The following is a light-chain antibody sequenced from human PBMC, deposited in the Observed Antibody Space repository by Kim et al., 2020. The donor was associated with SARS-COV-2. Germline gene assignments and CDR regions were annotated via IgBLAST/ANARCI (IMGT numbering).Light chain of an antibody. CDR2: YDS. CDR1: NIGSKS. V-gene: IGLV3-21*04. Sequence: SYELTQPPAVSEAPGTPARITCGGNNIGSKSVHWYQQKPGQAPVLVIYYDSDRPSGIPERFSGSNSGNTATLTISRLEAGVEADFYCQVWDGSSDHVVFG. J-gene: IGLJ3*02. CDR3: QVWDGSSDHVV.